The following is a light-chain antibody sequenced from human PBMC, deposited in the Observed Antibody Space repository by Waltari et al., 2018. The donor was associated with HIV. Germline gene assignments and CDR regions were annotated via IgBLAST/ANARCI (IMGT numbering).Light chain of an antibody. V-gene: IGLV3-19*01. J-gene: IGLJ1*01. CDR1: SLTKYS. CDR3: DSRDTNNKHHV. Sequence: SSELTQDPAVSVALGQTVRITCQGDSLTKYSANWYQQKPGQAPLLNLYGQNHYRRSGIPARVSGSASGTTASLTITGAQAEDEADYYCDSRDTNNKHHVFGTGTKLTV. CDR2: GQN.